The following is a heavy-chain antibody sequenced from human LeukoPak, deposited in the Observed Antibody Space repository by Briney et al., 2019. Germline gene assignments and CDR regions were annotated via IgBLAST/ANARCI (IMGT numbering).Heavy chain of an antibody. J-gene: IGHJ4*02. CDR3: AKLGGSSWPYFFDY. Sequence: LPGGSLRLSCAAPGFIFHDYAIHWVRQPPGKGLEWVSAISGSGSNIFYTDSVKGRFTISRDTSKNSLYLHMNSLRAEDTAVYYCAKLGGSSWPYFFDYWGQGTLVTVSS. CDR1: GFIFHDYA. CDR2: ISGSGSNI. D-gene: IGHD6-13*01. V-gene: IGHV3-23*01.